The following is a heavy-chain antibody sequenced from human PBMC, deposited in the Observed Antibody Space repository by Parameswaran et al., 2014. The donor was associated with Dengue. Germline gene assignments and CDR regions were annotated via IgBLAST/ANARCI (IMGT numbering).Heavy chain of an antibody. CDR2: IYYSGST. J-gene: IGHJ3*02. CDR3: ARQSSFDFGVGDDAFDI. D-gene: IGHD3-3*01. Sequence: RWIRQPPGKGLEWIGYIYYSGSTNYNPSLKSRVTISVDTSKNQFSLKLSSVTAADTAVYYCARQSSFDFGVGDDAFDIWGQGTMVTVSS. V-gene: IGHV4-61*07.